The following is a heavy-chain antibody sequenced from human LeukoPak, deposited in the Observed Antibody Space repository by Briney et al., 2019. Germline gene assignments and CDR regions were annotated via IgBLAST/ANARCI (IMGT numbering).Heavy chain of an antibody. CDR3: AADRKLAHWYFDL. CDR2: IVVGSGNT. J-gene: IGHJ2*01. Sequence: GASVKVSCKASGFTFTSSAMQWVRQARGQGLEWIGWIVVGSGNTNYAQKFQERVTITRDMSTSTAYMELSSLRSEDTAVYYCAADRKLAHWYFDLWGRGTLVTVSS. V-gene: IGHV1-58*02. D-gene: IGHD1-1*01. CDR1: GFTFTSSA.